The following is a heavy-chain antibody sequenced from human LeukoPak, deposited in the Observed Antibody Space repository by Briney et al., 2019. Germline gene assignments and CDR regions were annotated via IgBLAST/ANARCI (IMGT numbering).Heavy chain of an antibody. J-gene: IGHJ6*02. V-gene: IGHV1-69*13. CDR2: IIPIFGTA. Sequence: SVNVSCKASGGTFSSYAISWVRQPPGQGLEWMGGIIPIFGTANYAQKFQGRVTITADESTSTAYMELSSLRSEDTAVYYCARVGTILTGYYLGYYYYYGMDVWGQGTTVTVSS. CDR3: ARVGTILTGYYLGYYYYYGMDV. D-gene: IGHD3-9*01. CDR1: GGTFSSYA.